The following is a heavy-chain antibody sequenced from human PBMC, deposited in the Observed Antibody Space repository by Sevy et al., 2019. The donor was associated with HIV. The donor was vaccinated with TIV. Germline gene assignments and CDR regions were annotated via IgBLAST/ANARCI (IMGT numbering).Heavy chain of an antibody. V-gene: IGHV3-21*01. CDR1: RFTFSSDS. Sequence: GGSLRLSCVASRFTFSSDSMNWVCQAPGKGLEWVSSISSSSSYIYYADSVKGRFSISRDNAKKSLYLQMNSLRVEDTAVYYCARDRDGSGSSGGYGMDVWGQGTTVTVSS. J-gene: IGHJ6*02. CDR2: ISSSSSYI. D-gene: IGHD3-10*01. CDR3: ARDRDGSGSSGGYGMDV.